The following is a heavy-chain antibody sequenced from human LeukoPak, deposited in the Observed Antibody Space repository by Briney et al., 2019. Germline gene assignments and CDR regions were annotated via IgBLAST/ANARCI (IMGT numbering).Heavy chain of an antibody. Sequence: SQTLSLTCTVSGGSVSSSSYYWGWIRQPPGKGLEWIGSIYYSGSTYYNPSLKSRVTISVDTSKNQFSLKLSSVTAADTAVYYCARQVEFSGWYNYFDYWGQGTLVTVSS. CDR1: GGSVSSSSYY. D-gene: IGHD6-19*01. V-gene: IGHV4-39*01. J-gene: IGHJ4*02. CDR2: IYYSGST. CDR3: ARQVEFSGWYNYFDY.